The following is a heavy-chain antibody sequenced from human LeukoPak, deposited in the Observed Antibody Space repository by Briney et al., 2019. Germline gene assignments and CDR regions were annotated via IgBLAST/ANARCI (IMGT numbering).Heavy chain of an antibody. CDR2: ISSSSSYI. CDR3: ARADFGYPFDY. D-gene: IGHD5-12*01. V-gene: IGHV3-21*01. CDR1: GVTFSSYS. Sequence: GGSLRLSCAASGVTFSSYSMNWVRHAPGKGLEWVSSISSSSSYIYYADSVKGRFTISRDNAKNSLYLQMNSLRAEDTAVYYCARADFGYPFDYWGQGTLVTVSS. J-gene: IGHJ4*02.